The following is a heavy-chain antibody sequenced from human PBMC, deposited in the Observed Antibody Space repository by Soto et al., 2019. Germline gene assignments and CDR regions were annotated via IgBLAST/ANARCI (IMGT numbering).Heavy chain of an antibody. CDR2: VSHIGST. Sequence: SETLSLTCSVSGGSISNSSYLWCWVPQPPGKGLQWMGSVSHIGSTNYNPSLKSRLTRSVGTSKTQSSLRLDSVTAADTAVYYCSRISVSGPRTGFDYWGQGILVTVSS. CDR3: SRISVSGPRTGFDY. V-gene: IGHV4-39*01. J-gene: IGHJ4*02. D-gene: IGHD2-2*01. CDR1: GGSISNSSYL.